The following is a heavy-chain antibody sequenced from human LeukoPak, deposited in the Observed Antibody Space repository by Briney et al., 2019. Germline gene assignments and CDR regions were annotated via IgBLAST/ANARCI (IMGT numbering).Heavy chain of an antibody. CDR2: IDPSDSYT. V-gene: IGHV5-10-1*01. J-gene: IGHJ3*02. Sequence: PGESLKISCKGSGYSFTSYWISWARQMPGKGLEWMGRIDPSDSYTNYSPSFQGHVTISADKSISTAYLQWSSLKASDTAMYYCARPGDLMTTSVGAFDIWGQGTMVTVSS. CDR1: GYSFTSYW. CDR3: ARPGDLMTTSVGAFDI. D-gene: IGHD4-11*01.